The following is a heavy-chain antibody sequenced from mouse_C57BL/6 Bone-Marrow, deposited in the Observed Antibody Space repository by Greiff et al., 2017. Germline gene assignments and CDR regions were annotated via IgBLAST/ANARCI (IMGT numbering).Heavy chain of an antibody. D-gene: IGHD2-2*01. J-gene: IGHJ2*01. V-gene: IGHV1-82*01. CDR1: GYAFSSSW. CDR3: ARLGYYFDY. CDR2: IYPGDGDT. Sequence: QVQLQQSGPELVKPGASVKISCKASGYAFSSSWMNWVKQRPGKGLEWIGRIYPGDGDTNYNGKFKGKATLTADKSSSTAYMQLSSLTSEYSAVYFCARLGYYFDYWGQGTTLTVSS.